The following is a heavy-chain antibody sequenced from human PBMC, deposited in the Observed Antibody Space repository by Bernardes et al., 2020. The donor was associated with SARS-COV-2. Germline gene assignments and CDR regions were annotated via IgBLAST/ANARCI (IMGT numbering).Heavy chain of an antibody. V-gene: IGHV4-59*01. J-gene: IGHJ5*02. CDR2: MSHTGST. CDR3: ARVFHRGVNPWFDT. CDR1: AASIPNSY. D-gene: IGHD3-10*01. Sequence: LSITCNGSAASIPNSYWNCIRQAPVKGLEWIAYMSHTGSTHYNPSLKSRLTTSVETSKNQFSLKLSSVTAADTAVDYCARVFHRGVNPWFDTWGQGSLVTVSS.